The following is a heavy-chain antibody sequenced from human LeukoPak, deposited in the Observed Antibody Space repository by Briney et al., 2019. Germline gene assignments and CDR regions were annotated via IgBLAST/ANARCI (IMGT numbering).Heavy chain of an antibody. Sequence: PGGSLRLSCAASGFTFSNFGMSWVRQAPGKGLEWVSGISWNSGSIGYADSVKGRFTISRDNAKNSLYLQMNSLRAEDMALYYCAKSRMVAGTGFDYWGQGTLVTVSS. CDR3: AKSRMVAGTGFDY. V-gene: IGHV3-9*03. CDR2: ISWNSGSI. CDR1: GFTFSNFG. J-gene: IGHJ4*02. D-gene: IGHD6-19*01.